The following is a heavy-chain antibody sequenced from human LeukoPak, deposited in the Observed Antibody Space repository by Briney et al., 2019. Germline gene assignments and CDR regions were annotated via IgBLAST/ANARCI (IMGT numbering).Heavy chain of an antibody. CDR1: GGSISSSSYY. CDR2: IYYSGST. CDR3: ARSSYRWGRLDY. V-gene: IGHV4-39*07. Sequence: SETLSLTCTVSGGSISSSSYYWGWIRQPPGKGLEWIGSIYYSGSTYYNPSLKSRVTISVDTSKNQSSLKLSSVTAADTAVYYCARSSYRWGRLDYWGQGTLVTVSS. D-gene: IGHD3-16*01. J-gene: IGHJ4*02.